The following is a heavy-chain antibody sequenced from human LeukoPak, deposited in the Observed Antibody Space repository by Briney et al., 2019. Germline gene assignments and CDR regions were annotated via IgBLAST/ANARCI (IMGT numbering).Heavy chain of an antibody. J-gene: IGHJ5*01. Sequence: TGGSLRLSCAASGFTFSNYFMSWVRQAPGKGLEWVSSITGSGGKTYYTDSVKGRFTISRDKFKNTLYLQMNSLRAEDTAVYYCAHCGQFDSWGQGPLVTVSS. V-gene: IGHV3-23*01. CDR2: ITGSGGKT. D-gene: IGHD2-21*01. CDR3: AHCGQFDS. CDR1: GFTFSNYF.